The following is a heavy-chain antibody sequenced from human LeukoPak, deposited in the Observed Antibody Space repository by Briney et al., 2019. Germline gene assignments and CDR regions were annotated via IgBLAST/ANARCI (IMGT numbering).Heavy chain of an antibody. Sequence: VASVKVSCKASGYTFTGYYTHWVRQAPGQGLEWMGWINPNSGGTNYAQKFQGRVTMTRDTSTSTAYMELSSQRSEDIDVYYCARNGIPGLSGYEMIYIVRLDVWGKGTTVTISS. CDR2: INPNSGGT. CDR3: ARNGIPGLSGYEMIYIVRLDV. J-gene: IGHJ6*04. D-gene: IGHD5-12*01. CDR1: GYTFTGYY. V-gene: IGHV1-2*02.